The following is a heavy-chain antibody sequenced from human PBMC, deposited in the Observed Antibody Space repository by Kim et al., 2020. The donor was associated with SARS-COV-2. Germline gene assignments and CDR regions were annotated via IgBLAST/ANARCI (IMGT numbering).Heavy chain of an antibody. V-gene: IGHV4-59*13. D-gene: IGHD6-13*01. CDR2: AYYSGST. CDR3: ARGSYSSLFNY. CDR1: GDSINNFF. J-gene: IGHJ4*02. Sequence: SETLSLTCTVSGDSINNFFWSWIRQPPGKGLEWIGYAYYSGSTNYNPSLKSRVTISVDTSKNQFSLRLTSVTAADTAIYYCARGSYSSLFNYWGQGTLVTVSS.